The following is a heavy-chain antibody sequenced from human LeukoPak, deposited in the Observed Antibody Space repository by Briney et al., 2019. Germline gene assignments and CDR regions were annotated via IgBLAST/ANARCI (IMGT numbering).Heavy chain of an antibody. Sequence: PSENLSLICGVSGGSFSGYYCNWIRQAPGKGLEWIGEINHNGSTSSNPSLKSRVTMSVDTSKSRFSLKLNSATAADTAVYYCVRGFLGLNGGVWGQGTTVTVSS. CDR1: GGSFSGYY. D-gene: IGHD1-26*01. CDR3: VRGFLGLNGGV. J-gene: IGHJ6*02. V-gene: IGHV4-34*01. CDR2: INHNGST.